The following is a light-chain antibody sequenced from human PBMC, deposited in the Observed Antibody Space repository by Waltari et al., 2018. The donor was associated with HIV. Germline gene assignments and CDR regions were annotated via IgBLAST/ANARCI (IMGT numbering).Light chain of an antibody. Sequence: DVLLTQSPLSLAATPGESAAISCKSNQSLLHKIGKNDLDCYVKKPGQTPQLLMYISSNLAAAVPVRCSGSGSGTDFTLKISRGEAEDVGLYYCMQALHTPITFGQGTRLEI. V-gene: IGKV2-28*01. CDR1: QSLLHKIGKND. CDR3: MQALHTPIT. J-gene: IGKJ5*01. CDR2: ISS.